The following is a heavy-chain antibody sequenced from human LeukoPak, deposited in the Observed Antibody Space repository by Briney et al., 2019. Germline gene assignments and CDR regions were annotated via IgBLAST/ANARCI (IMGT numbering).Heavy chain of an antibody. J-gene: IGHJ3*02. Sequence: SVKVSCKASGGTFSSYAISWVRQAPGQGLEWMGRIIPIFGTANYAHELQGRVTNTTDESTSTAYMELSSLRSEDTVVYYCARDRRMADDILTGYYNRAFDIWGQGTMVTVSS. CDR3: ARDRRMADDILTGYYNRAFDI. V-gene: IGHV1-69*05. CDR1: GGTFSSYA. CDR2: IIPIFGTA. D-gene: IGHD3-9*01.